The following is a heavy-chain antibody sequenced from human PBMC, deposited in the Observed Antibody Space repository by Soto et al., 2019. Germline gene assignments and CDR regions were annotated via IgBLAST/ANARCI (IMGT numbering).Heavy chain of an antibody. V-gene: IGHV1-3*01. CDR2: ISAGNGNT. J-gene: IGHJ6*03. D-gene: IGHD5-12*01. CDR1: GYTFTSYA. Sequence: ASVKVSCKASGYTFTSYAMHWVRQAPGQRLEWMGWISAGNGNTKYSQKFQGRVTITRDTSASTAYMELSSLRSEDTAVYYCAREVGNVANMDVWGKGTTVTVSS. CDR3: AREVGNVANMDV.